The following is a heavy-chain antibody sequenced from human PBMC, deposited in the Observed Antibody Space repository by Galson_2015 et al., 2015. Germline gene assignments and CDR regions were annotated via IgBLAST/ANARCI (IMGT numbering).Heavy chain of an antibody. Sequence: SLRLSCAASGFTFSSYRMNWVRQAPGKGLEWVSYISSSSSTIYYADSVKGRFTISRDNAKNSLYLQMNSLRAEDTAVYYCARDSRRVGATQTLFDYWGQGTLVTVSS. CDR1: GFTFSSYR. D-gene: IGHD1-26*01. J-gene: IGHJ4*02. CDR3: ARDSRRVGATQTLFDY. V-gene: IGHV3-48*01. CDR2: ISSSSSTI.